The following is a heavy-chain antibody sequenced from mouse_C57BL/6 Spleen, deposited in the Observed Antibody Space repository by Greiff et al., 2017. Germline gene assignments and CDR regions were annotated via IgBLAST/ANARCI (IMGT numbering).Heavy chain of an antibody. D-gene: IGHD2-4*01. J-gene: IGHJ4*01. CDR1: GYTFTSYW. V-gene: IGHV1-59*01. CDR3: ARSGDYDGGNYAMDY. CDR2: IDPSDSYT. Sequence: QVQLQQPGAELVRPGTSVKLSCKASGYTFTSYWMHWVKQRPGQGLEWIGVIDPSDSYTNYNHKFKGKATLTVDTSSSTAYMQLSSLTSEDSAVYYCARSGDYDGGNYAMDYWGQGTSVTVSS.